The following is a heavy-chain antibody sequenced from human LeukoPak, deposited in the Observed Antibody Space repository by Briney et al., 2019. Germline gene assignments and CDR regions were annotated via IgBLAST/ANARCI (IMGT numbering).Heavy chain of an antibody. CDR2: ISYDGSNK. J-gene: IGHJ4*02. CDR1: GFTFSSYA. Sequence: GGSLRLSCAASGFTFSSYAMHWVRQAPGKGLEWVAVISYDGSNKYYADSVKGRFTISRDNSKNTLYLKMNSLRAEDTAVYYCARDSGDGYNWPGHLDYWGQGTLVTVSS. CDR3: ARDSGDGYNWPGHLDY. V-gene: IGHV3-30-3*01. D-gene: IGHD5-24*01.